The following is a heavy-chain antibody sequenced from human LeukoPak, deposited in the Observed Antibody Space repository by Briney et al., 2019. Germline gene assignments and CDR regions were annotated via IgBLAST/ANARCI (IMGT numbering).Heavy chain of an antibody. CDR3: ARANRITIFGVVISWFDY. Sequence: PGGSLRLSCAASGFTFSSYWRRWVRQAPGKGLEWVANIKQDGSEKYYVDSVKGRFTISRDNAKNSLYLQMNSLRAEDTAVYYCARANRITIFGVVISWFDYWGQGTLVTVSS. CDR2: IKQDGSEK. CDR1: GFTFSSYW. D-gene: IGHD3-3*01. J-gene: IGHJ4*02. V-gene: IGHV3-7*01.